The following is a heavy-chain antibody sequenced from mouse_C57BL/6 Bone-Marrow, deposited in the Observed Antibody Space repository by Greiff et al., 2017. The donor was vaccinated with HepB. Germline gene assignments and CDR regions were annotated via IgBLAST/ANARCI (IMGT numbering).Heavy chain of an antibody. V-gene: IGHV1-82*01. Sequence: VKLMESGPELVKPGASVKISCKASGYAFSSSWMNWVKQRPGKGLEWIGRIYPGDGDTNYNGKFKGKATLTADKSSSTAYMQLSSLTSEDSAVYFCARWDYDSFAYWGQGTLVTVSA. CDR3: ARWDYDSFAY. D-gene: IGHD2-4*01. J-gene: IGHJ3*01. CDR2: IYPGDGDT. CDR1: GYAFSSSW.